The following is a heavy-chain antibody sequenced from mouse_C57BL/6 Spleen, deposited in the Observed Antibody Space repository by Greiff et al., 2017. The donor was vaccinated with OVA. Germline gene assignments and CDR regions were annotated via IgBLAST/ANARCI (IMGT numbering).Heavy chain of an antibody. CDR2: IYPGDGDT. J-gene: IGHJ4*01. CDR1: GYAFSSSW. CDR3: ARERELHGPYAMDY. D-gene: IGHD2-1*01. Sequence: QVQLKESGPELVKPGASVKISCKASGYAFSSSWMNWVKQRPGKGLEWIGRIYPGDGDTNYNGKFKGKATLTADKSSSTAYMQLSSLTSEDSAVYFCARERELHGPYAMDYWGQGTSVTVSS. V-gene: IGHV1-82*01.